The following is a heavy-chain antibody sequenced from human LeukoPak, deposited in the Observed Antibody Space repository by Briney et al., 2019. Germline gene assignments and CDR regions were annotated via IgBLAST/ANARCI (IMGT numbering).Heavy chain of an antibody. Sequence: GGSLRLSCAASGFTFSSYSMNWVRQAPGKGLEWVSSISSSSSYIYCADSVKGRFTISRDNAKNSLYLQMNSLRAEDTAVYYCARDTIFGVVIDWGQGTLVTVSS. CDR3: ARDTIFGVVID. D-gene: IGHD3-3*01. CDR2: ISSSSSYI. CDR1: GFTFSSYS. J-gene: IGHJ4*02. V-gene: IGHV3-21*01.